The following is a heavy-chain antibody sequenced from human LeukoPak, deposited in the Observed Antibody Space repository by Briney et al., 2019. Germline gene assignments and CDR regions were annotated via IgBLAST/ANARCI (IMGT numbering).Heavy chain of an antibody. CDR1: GYTFTSYG. Sequence: ASVKVSCKASGYTFTSYGISWVRQAPGQGLEWMGWISAYNGNTNYAQNFQGRVTMTTDTSTSTAYMEMRSLRSDDTAVYYCARFYCSGDICYALDIWGRGTLVTVSS. CDR2: ISAYNGNT. CDR3: ARFYCSGDICYALDI. V-gene: IGHV1-18*01. D-gene: IGHD2-15*01. J-gene: IGHJ3*02.